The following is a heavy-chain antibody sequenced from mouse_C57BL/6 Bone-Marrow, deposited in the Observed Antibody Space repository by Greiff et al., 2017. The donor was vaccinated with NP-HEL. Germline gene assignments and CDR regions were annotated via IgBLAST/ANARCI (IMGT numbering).Heavy chain of an antibody. CDR2: IDPSDSYT. D-gene: IGHD2-3*01. V-gene: IGHV1-69*01. Sequence: QVQLQQPGAELVMPGASVKLSCKASGYTFTSYWMHWVKQRPGQGLEWIGEIDPSDSYTNYTQKFKGKSTLSVDNSSSTPYMQLSSLTSENSAVYYCARGGDGYLNWDFDYWGQGTTLTVSS. CDR3: ARGGDGYLNWDFDY. J-gene: IGHJ2*01. CDR1: GYTFTSYW.